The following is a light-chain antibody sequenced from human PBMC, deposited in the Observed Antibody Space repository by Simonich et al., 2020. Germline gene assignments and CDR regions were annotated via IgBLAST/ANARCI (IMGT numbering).Light chain of an antibody. Sequence: NFMLTQPHSVSESPGKTVTISCTRSSGSIASNYVQWYQQRPGSSPTTVTYEDNQRPPGVPDLFSGSIDSSSNSASLTISGLKTEDEADYYCQSYDSSNWVFGGGTKLTVL. CDR3: QSYDSSNWV. CDR2: EDN. CDR1: SGSIASNY. V-gene: IGLV6-57*01. J-gene: IGLJ3*02.